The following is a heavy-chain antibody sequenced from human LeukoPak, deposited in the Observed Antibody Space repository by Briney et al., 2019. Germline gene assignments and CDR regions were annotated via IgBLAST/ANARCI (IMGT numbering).Heavy chain of an antibody. D-gene: IGHD1-26*01. CDR1: GYTFTSYY. J-gene: IGHJ4*02. V-gene: IGHV1-46*01. CDR2: INPSGDIT. Sequence: ASVKVSCKASGYTFTSYYMHWVRQAPGQGLEWMGMINPSGDITNYAQKFQGRVTMTRDTSTSTVYMELSSLRSEDTAVYYCARSGSYYWSDYWGQGTLVTVSS. CDR3: ARSGSYYWSDY.